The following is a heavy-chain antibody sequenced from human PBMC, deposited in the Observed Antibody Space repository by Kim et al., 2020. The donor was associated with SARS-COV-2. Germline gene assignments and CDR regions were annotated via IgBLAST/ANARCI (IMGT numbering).Heavy chain of an antibody. V-gene: IGHV3-48*03. Sequence: AKPVKRRVIISRDNSKHALYLQMNSLRDEDTAIYYCARDSNYGGTFDYWGQGALVTVSS. D-gene: IGHD4-17*01. J-gene: IGHJ4*02. CDR3: ARDSNYGGTFDY.